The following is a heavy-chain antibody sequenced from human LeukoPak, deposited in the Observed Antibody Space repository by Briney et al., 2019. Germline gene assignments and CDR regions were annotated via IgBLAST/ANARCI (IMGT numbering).Heavy chain of an antibody. CDR3: ARERWDYYDSSGYSVGFDY. CDR2: IYYSGST. V-gene: IGHV4-31*11. J-gene: IGHJ4*02. Sequence: PSETLSLTCAVYGGSFSGYYWSWIRQHPGKGLEWIGYIYYSGSTYYNPSLKSRVTISVDTSKNQFSLKLSSVTAADTAVYYCARERWDYYDSSGYSVGFDYWGQGTLVTVSS. CDR1: GGSFSGYY. D-gene: IGHD3-22*01.